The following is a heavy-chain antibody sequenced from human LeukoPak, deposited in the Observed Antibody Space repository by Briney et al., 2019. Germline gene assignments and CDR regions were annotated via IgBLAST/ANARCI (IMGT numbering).Heavy chain of an antibody. V-gene: IGHV3-30*02. Sequence: PGGSLRLSCAASGFIVSNNHINWIRQAPGKGLEWVAFIRYDGSNKYYADSVKGRFTISRDNAKNSLYLQMNSLRAEDTAVYYCAELGITMIGGVWGKGTTVTISS. CDR1: GFIVSNNH. D-gene: IGHD3-10*02. J-gene: IGHJ6*04. CDR3: AELGITMIGGV. CDR2: IRYDGSNK.